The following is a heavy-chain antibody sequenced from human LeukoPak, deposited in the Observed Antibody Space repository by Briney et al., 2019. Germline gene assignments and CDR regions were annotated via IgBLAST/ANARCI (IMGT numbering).Heavy chain of an antibody. CDR1: GYTFTGYY. D-gene: IGHD3-9*01. V-gene: IGHV1-2*02. CDR2: INPNSGGT. CDR3: ARDLEILTVSWFDP. J-gene: IGHJ5*02. Sequence: GTSVKVSCKASGYTFTGYYMHWVRQAPGQGLEWMGWINPNSGGTNYAQKFQGRVTMTRDTSISTAYMELSRLRSDDTAVYYCARDLEILTVSWFDPWGQGTLVTVSS.